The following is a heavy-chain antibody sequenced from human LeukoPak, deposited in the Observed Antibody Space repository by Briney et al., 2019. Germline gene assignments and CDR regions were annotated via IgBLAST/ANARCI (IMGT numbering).Heavy chain of an antibody. CDR3: ASLIWTGNRYCSSTSCYYFDY. Sequence: SETLSLTCTASGGSISSSSYYWGWIRQPPGKGLEWIGSIYYSGSTYYIPSLKSRVTISVDTSKNQFSLKLGSVTVADTAVYYCASLIWTGNRYCSSTSCYYFDYWGQGTLVTVSS. CDR2: IYYSGST. CDR1: GGSISSSSYY. D-gene: IGHD2-2*01. J-gene: IGHJ4*02. V-gene: IGHV4-39*01.